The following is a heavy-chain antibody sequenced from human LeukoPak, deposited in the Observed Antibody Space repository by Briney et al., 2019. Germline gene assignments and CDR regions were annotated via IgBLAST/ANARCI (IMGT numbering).Heavy chain of an antibody. J-gene: IGHJ4*02. CDR1: GFTFRNGW. V-gene: IGHV3-15*01. Sequence: PGGSLRLSCAVSGFTFRNGWMSWVRQARGKGLEWGGRIKSKSDGGTTDYATPVKGRFTISRDDSKNTLYLQMNSLKTEDPAVYYCTTEDIVVVPAAEVNYWGQGTLVTVSS. CDR2: IKSKSDGGTT. CDR3: TTEDIVVVPAAEVNY. D-gene: IGHD2-2*01.